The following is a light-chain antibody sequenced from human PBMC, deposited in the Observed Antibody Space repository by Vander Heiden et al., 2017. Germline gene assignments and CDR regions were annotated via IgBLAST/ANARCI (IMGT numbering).Light chain of an antibody. CDR3: CSYAGTYTYV. CDR2: DVT. Sequence: QSALTQPRSVYGSPGQSVTISCTGTSSDVGGYNYVSWYQQHPDKVPKLMVYDVTKRPSGVPDRFSGSKSGNTASLTISDLQAEDEADYYCCSYAGTYTYVFGTGTKVTVL. CDR1: SSDVGGYNY. J-gene: IGLJ1*01. V-gene: IGLV2-11*01.